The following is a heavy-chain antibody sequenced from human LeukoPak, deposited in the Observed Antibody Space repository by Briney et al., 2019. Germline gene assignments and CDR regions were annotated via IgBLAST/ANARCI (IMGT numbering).Heavy chain of an antibody. CDR2: ISAYNGNT. V-gene: IGHV1-18*01. D-gene: IGHD1-26*01. J-gene: IGHJ6*03. CDR1: GYTFTSYG. CDR3: AREGALGATYYYYMDV. Sequence: SVKVSCKASGYTFTSYGISGVRQAPGQGLAWVGWISAYNGNTNYAQKLQGRVTMTTDTSTSTAYMELRSLRSDDTAVYYCAREGALGATYYYYMDVWGKGTTVTVSS.